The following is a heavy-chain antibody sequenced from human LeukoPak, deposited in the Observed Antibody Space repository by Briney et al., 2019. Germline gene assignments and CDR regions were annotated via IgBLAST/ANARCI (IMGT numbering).Heavy chain of an antibody. Sequence: SETLSLTCAVSGGSITSTNYWWDWVRLPPGKGLEWIGGIQYTGRTFSNPSLKSRVTISVDTSKKQFSLDLRSATAADTAVYYCARRRHHYDSYALWGQGTRVTVSS. CDR2: IQYTGRT. J-gene: IGHJ3*01. V-gene: IGHV4-39*01. CDR1: GGSITSTNYW. CDR3: ARRRHHYDSYAL.